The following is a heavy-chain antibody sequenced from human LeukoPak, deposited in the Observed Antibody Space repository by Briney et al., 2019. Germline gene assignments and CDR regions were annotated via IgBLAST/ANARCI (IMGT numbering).Heavy chain of an antibody. V-gene: IGHV3-21*01. CDR1: GFTFSSYS. Sequence: GGSLRLSCAASGFTFSSYSMSWVRQAPGKGLEWVSSITTSSTYISYADSVKGRFTISRDNAKDSLYLQMNSLRAEDTAVYYCARGKYSSGWFDYWGQGTLVTVSS. D-gene: IGHD6-19*01. CDR3: ARGKYSSGWFDY. CDR2: ITTSSTYI. J-gene: IGHJ4*02.